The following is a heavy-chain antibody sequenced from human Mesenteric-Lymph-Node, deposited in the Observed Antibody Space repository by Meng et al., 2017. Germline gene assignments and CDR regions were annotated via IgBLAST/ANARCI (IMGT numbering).Heavy chain of an antibody. J-gene: IGHJ4*02. CDR3: ATLEFGRFPKNIDY. CDR2: FDPEDGET. V-gene: IGHV1-24*01. D-gene: IGHD3-16*01. Sequence: ASVKVSCKVSGYTLTELSMHWVRQAPGKGLEWMGGFDPEDGETIYAQKFQGRVTMTEDTSTDTAYMELSSLRSEDTAVYYCATLEFGRFPKNIDYWGQGTRVTVSS. CDR1: GYTLTELS.